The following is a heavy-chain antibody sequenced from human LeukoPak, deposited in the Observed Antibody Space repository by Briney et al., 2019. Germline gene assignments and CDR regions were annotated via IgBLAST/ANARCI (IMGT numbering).Heavy chain of an antibody. Sequence: PGGSLRLSCAASGFTFSSYWMHWVRQAPGKGLVWVSRINSDGSSTSYADSVKGRFTISRDNAKNTLYLQMNSLRAEDTAVYYCAKDRPNYYDSSGHYYRRNGDYWGQGTLVTVSS. CDR3: AKDRPNYYDSSGHYYRRNGDY. J-gene: IGHJ4*02. CDR1: GFTFSSYW. CDR2: INSDGSST. D-gene: IGHD3-22*01. V-gene: IGHV3-74*01.